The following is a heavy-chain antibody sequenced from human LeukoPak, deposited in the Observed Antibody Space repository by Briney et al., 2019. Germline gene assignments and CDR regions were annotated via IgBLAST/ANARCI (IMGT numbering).Heavy chain of an antibody. D-gene: IGHD3-22*01. Sequence: PGGSLRLSCAASGFTFNNYNMNWVRQAPGKGLEWVSPISSSSDYIYYADSVKGRFTISRDNAKNSLYLQMSSLRAEDTAVYYCARQKYYYDSSGYGAFDYWGQGTLVTVSS. CDR3: ARQKYYYDSSGYGAFDY. J-gene: IGHJ4*02. CDR1: GFTFNNYN. V-gene: IGHV3-21*01. CDR2: ISSSSDYI.